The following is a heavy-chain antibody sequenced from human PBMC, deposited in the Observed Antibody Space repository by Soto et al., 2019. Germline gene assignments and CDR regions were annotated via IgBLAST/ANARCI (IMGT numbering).Heavy chain of an antibody. CDR1: GKSLINYW. D-gene: IGHD2-15*01. V-gene: IGHV5-51*01. J-gene: IGHJ3*02. CDR3: ARLRSGGQGDAFDI. CDR2: IYPGDSDT. Sequence: PVESLKISCRGSGKSLINYWIGCVRQMPGKGLEWMGIIYPGDSDTRYSPSFQGQVTISADKSISTAYLQWSSLKASDTAMYYCARLRSGGQGDAFDIWGQGTMVTVSS.